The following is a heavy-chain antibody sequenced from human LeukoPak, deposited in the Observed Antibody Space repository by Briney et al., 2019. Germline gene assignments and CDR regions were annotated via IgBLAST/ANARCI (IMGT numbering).Heavy chain of an antibody. CDR3: AKDATKIDY. Sequence: GGSLRLSCAASGFTFNSYAMHWVRQSPGKGLEWVAVISYDGSNKDHAGSVKGRVTISRDNSKNTLYLQMNSLRAEDTAVYYCAKDATKIDYWGQGTLVTVSS. CDR2: ISYDGSNK. V-gene: IGHV3-30*04. CDR1: GFTFNSYA. J-gene: IGHJ4*02.